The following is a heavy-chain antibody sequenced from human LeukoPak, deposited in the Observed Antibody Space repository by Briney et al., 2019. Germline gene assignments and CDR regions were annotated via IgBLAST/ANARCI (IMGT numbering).Heavy chain of an antibody. V-gene: IGHV4-30-2*01. J-gene: IGHJ3*02. CDR1: GGSITSGGYY. CDR3: ARDRGPYSSNWYVHALDI. D-gene: IGHD6-13*01. Sequence: PSETLSLTCAVSGGSITSGGYYWSWIRQPPGKGLEWIGYIYTTGITYSNPSLESRVIISLDRSKNQFSLNLSSVTAADTAVYYCARDRGPYSSNWYVHALDIWGQGTLVTVSS. CDR2: IYTTGIT.